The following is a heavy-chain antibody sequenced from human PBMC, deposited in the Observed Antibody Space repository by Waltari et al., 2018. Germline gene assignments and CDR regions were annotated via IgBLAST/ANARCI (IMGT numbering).Heavy chain of an antibody. CDR3: ASAVTTFYYYYYMDV. J-gene: IGHJ6*03. CDR2: IIPILGIA. Sequence: QVQLVQSGAEVKKPGSSVKVSCKASGGTFSSYANSWVRQAPGQGLEWMGGIIPILGIANYAQKFQGRVTITADKSTSTAYMELSSLRSEDTAVYYCASAVTTFYYYYYMDVWGKGTTVTVSS. CDR1: GGTFSSYA. V-gene: IGHV1-69*10. D-gene: IGHD4-17*01.